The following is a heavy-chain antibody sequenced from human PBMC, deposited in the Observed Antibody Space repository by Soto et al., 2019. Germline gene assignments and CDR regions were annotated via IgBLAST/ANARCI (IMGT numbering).Heavy chain of an antibody. D-gene: IGHD2-2*01. CDR3: ARGLRVVPAAILRWFDL. CDR2: IYYSGNT. Sequence: SETLSLTCSVSGGSISSGYYYWSWIRQPPGKGLEWIGNIYYSGNTYYNPSLKSRLIISIDTSKNQFSLKVGSVTAADTAVYYCARGLRVVPAAILRWFDLWGQGTLVTVSS. CDR1: GGSISSGYYY. J-gene: IGHJ5*02. V-gene: IGHV4-30-4*01.